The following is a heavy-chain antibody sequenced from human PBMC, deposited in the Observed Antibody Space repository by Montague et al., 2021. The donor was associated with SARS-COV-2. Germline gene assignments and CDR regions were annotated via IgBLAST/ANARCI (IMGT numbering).Heavy chain of an antibody. CDR3: AHRRIRVTIFGVVTNPYYYYGMDV. CDR2: IYWNDDK. Sequence: PALVKPTQTLTLTCTFSGFSLSTSGVGAGWIRQPPGKALEWLALIYWNDDKRCSPSLKSRLTITKDTSKNQVVLTMTNMDPVDTATYYCAHRRIRVTIFGVVTNPYYYYGMDVWGQGTTVTVSS. D-gene: IGHD3-3*01. CDR1: GFSLSTSGVG. V-gene: IGHV2-5*01. J-gene: IGHJ6*02.